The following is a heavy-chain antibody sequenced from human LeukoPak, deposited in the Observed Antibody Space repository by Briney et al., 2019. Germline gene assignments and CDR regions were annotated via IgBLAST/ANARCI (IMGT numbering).Heavy chain of an antibody. CDR3: VRDFLGESGAGGP. Sequence: GGSLRLSCAASGFTFSSYAMSWVRQPPGKGLEWVSSINPSGTSTYHALSVKGRFTISRDNAKNSLFMQMNSLRDEDTAVYYCVRDFLGESGAGGPWGRGTQVTVSS. CDR1: GFTFSSYA. D-gene: IGHD3-10*01. CDR2: INPSGTST. J-gene: IGHJ5*02. V-gene: IGHV3-21*06.